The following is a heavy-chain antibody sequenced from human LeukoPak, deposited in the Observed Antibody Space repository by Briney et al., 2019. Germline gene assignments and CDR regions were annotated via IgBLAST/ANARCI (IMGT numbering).Heavy chain of an antibody. Sequence: GGSLRLSCTASRFTFSRYAMNWVRQAPGKGLEGVSAISGSSGSTYYADSVKGRFTVSRDNSRNTLYLQMNSLRAEDTAVYYCAKDLGYYDSSGYYYRDAFDIWGQGTMVTVSS. D-gene: IGHD3-22*01. J-gene: IGHJ3*02. CDR3: AKDLGYYDSSGYYYRDAFDI. V-gene: IGHV3-23*01. CDR2: ISGSSGST. CDR1: RFTFSRYA.